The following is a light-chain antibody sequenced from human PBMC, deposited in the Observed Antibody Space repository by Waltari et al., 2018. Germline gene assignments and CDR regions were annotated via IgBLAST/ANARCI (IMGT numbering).Light chain of an antibody. CDR2: EVT. CDR3: SSFAGRWV. V-gene: IGLV2-8*01. CDR1: SSAFGNYNF. J-gene: IGLJ3*02. Sequence: QSALTQPPSASGSPGQSVTISCPATSSAFGNYNFVSWYQQHPGKAPKVIIYEVTKRSSGVPDRFSGSKSGNTASLTVSGLQAEDEADYYCSSFAGRWVFGGGTKLTVL.